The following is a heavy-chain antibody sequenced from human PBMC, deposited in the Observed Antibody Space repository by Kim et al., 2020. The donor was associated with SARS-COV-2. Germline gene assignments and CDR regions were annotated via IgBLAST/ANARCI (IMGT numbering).Heavy chain of an antibody. CDR1: GGSISSYY. V-gene: IGHV4-59*13. CDR2: IYYSGST. J-gene: IGHJ6*02. Sequence: SETLSLTCTVSGGSISSYYWSWIRQPPGKGLEWIGYIYYSGSTNYNPSLKSRVTISVDTSKNQFSLKLSSVTAADTAVYYCARDGGYSGYDFYLNGMDVWGQGTTVTVSS. D-gene: IGHD5-12*01. CDR3: ARDGGYSGYDFYLNGMDV.